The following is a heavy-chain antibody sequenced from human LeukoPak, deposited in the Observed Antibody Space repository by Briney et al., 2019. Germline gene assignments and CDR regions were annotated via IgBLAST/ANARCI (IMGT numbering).Heavy chain of an antibody. Sequence: GGSLRLSCAASGFTFSSYSMNWVRQAPGKGLEWVSSISSSSSYIYYADSVKGRFTISRDNAKNSLYLQMNSLRAEDTAVYYCARDHYDFWSGYYVAFDIWGQGTMVTVSS. D-gene: IGHD3-3*01. CDR2: ISSSSSYI. CDR3: ARDHYDFWSGYYVAFDI. CDR1: GFTFSSYS. V-gene: IGHV3-21*01. J-gene: IGHJ3*02.